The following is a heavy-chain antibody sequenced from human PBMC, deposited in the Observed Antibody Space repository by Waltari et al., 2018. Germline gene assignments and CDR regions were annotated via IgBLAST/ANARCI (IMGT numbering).Heavy chain of an antibody. V-gene: IGHV1-18*04. CDR1: GYPFASAG. J-gene: IGHJ4*02. D-gene: IGHD1-20*01. CDR2: VSPLNGKT. CDR3: ATDNLNAFHN. Sequence: QVQLLQSGAEVKEPGATVKVSCRASGYPFASAGISWVRLAPGQGFEWVGWVSPLNGKTNYAQNVQDRVTMTTDTSTSTAYMELRSLRFDDTAVYFCATDNLNAFHNWGQGTLVTVSS.